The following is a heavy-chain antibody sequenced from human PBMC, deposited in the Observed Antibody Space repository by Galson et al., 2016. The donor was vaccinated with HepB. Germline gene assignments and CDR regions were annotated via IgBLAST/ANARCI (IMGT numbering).Heavy chain of an antibody. CDR1: GFTFSSYR. CDR2: ISSNSDNT. V-gene: IGHV3-21*01. CDR3: VRRRYFDY. J-gene: IGHJ4*02. Sequence: SLRLSCAASGFTFSSYRMNWVRQAPGKGLEWVSSISSNSDNTYYADSVKGRFTISRDNTKNSVSLQMNSLRAEDTAVYYCVRRRYFDYWGQGTLVTVSS.